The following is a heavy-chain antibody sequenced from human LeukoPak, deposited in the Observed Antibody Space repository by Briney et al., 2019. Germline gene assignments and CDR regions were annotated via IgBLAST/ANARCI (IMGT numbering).Heavy chain of an antibody. Sequence: PSETLSLTCTVSGGSIFSYYWSWIRQPPGKGLEWMGYIYYSGSTNYNPSLKSRVTMSVDTSKTQFSLKLSSVTAADTAVYYCARVLYSGSWGYFDYWGQGTLVTVSS. V-gene: IGHV4-59*01. CDR3: ARVLYSGSWGYFDY. D-gene: IGHD3-10*01. J-gene: IGHJ4*02. CDR2: IYYSGST. CDR1: GGSIFSYY.